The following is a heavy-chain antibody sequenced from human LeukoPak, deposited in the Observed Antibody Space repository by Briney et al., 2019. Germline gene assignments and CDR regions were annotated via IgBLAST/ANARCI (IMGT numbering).Heavy chain of an antibody. D-gene: IGHD3-22*01. J-gene: IGHJ4*02. CDR2: IYTGGNT. CDR3: ARGDDSGYYDYFDY. V-gene: IGHV3-53*01. Sequence: GGSLRLSCAASGFTVDSNYLSWVRQAPGKGQEWVSTIYTGGNTYYAASVKGRFTISRDFSKNTVFLHMNSLRAEDTAMYYCARGDDSGYYDYFDYWGQGALVTVSS. CDR1: GFTVDSNY.